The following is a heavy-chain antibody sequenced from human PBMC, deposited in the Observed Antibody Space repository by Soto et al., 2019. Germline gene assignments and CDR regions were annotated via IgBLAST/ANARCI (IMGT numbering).Heavy chain of an antibody. CDR2: IYYSGST. V-gene: IGHV4-31*03. D-gene: IGHD1-26*01. J-gene: IGHJ4*02. CDR1: GGSISSGVYY. CDR3: ARGPTLWGSIDC. Sequence: SETLSLTCTVSGGSISSGVYYWSWIRQHPGKGREWIGYIYYSGSTYYNPPLKSRVTISVDTSKNQFSLKLSSVTAADTAVYYCARGPTLWGSIDCWGQGTLVTVSS.